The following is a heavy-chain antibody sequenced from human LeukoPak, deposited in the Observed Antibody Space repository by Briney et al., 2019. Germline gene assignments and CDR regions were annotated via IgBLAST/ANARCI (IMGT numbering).Heavy chain of an antibody. J-gene: IGHJ4*02. CDR1: GGTFSSYA. V-gene: IGHV1-69*06. Sequence: GASVKVSCKASGGTFSSYAISWVRQAPGQGLEWMGGIIPIFGTANYAQKFQGRVTITADKPTSTAYMELSSLRSEDTAVYYCASSEMVRGDIDRTTCWGQGTLVTVSS. CDR2: IIPIFGTA. D-gene: IGHD3-10*01. CDR3: ASSEMVRGDIDRTTC.